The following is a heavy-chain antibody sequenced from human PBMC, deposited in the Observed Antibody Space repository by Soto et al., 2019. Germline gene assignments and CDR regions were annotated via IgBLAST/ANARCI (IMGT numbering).Heavy chain of an antibody. Sequence: ASVKVSCKASGYTFTSYAMHWVRQAPGQRLEWMGWINAGNGNTKYSQKFQGRVTITRDTSASTAYMELSSLRSEDTAVYYCARDVRAGTKHYFQYYGMDAWGQGNTVTVSS. CDR1: GYTFTSYA. D-gene: IGHD1-7*01. V-gene: IGHV1-3*01. J-gene: IGHJ6*02. CDR2: INAGNGNT. CDR3: ARDVRAGTKHYFQYYGMDA.